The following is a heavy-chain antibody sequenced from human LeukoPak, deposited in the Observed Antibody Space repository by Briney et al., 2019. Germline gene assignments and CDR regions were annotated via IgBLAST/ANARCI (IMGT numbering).Heavy chain of an antibody. CDR1: GGTFSSYA. CDR3: ARAYGSGSYYNFNWFDP. Sequence: SVKGSCKASGGTFSSYAISWVRQAPGQGLEWMGGIIPIFGTANYAQKFQGRVTITADESTSTAYMELSSLRSEDTAVYYCARAYGSGSYYNFNWFDPWGQGTLVTVSS. V-gene: IGHV1-69*01. J-gene: IGHJ5*02. D-gene: IGHD3-10*01. CDR2: IIPIFGTA.